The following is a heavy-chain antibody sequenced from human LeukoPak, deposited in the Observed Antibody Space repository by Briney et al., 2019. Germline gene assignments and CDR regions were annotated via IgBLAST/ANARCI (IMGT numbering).Heavy chain of an antibody. CDR1: GGTFSSYA. J-gene: IGHJ4*02. CDR2: VIPIFGTA. CDR3: ARDRLDYYDSSGYPSY. D-gene: IGHD3-22*01. Sequence: GASVKVSCKASGGTFSSYAISWVRQAPGQGLEWMGGVIPIFGTANYAQKFQGRVTITADKSTSTAYMELSSLRSEDTAVYYCARDRLDYYDSSGYPSYWGQGTLVTVSS. V-gene: IGHV1-69*06.